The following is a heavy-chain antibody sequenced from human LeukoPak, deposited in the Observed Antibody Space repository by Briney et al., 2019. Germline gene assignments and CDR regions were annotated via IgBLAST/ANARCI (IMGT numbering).Heavy chain of an antibody. CDR3: ATCGGGIAAAGSLDC. V-gene: IGHV4-34*01. D-gene: IGHD6-13*01. J-gene: IGHJ4*02. CDR1: GGSFSGYF. CDR2: INYSGST. Sequence: SETLSLTCAVYGGSFSGYFWTWIRQPPGKGLEWIGEINYSGSTNYNPSLKSRVTISVDTSKNQFSLKLSSVTAADTAVYYCATCGGGIAAAGSLDCWGQGTLVTVSS.